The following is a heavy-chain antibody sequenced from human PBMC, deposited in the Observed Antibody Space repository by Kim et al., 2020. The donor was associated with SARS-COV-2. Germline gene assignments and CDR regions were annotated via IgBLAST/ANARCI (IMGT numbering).Heavy chain of an antibody. CDR1: GFTFSSHW. D-gene: IGHD6-13*01. V-gene: IGHV3-7*01. Sequence: GGSLRLSCEASGFTFSSHWMNWVRQAPGKGLEWVPNIKQDGSEKKYMDSVKGRFTISRDNAKNSLYLQINSLRAEDTAVYYCARRTMAAAGIDYWGQGTLVTVSS. CDR2: IKQDGSEK. CDR3: ARRTMAAAGIDY. J-gene: IGHJ4*02.